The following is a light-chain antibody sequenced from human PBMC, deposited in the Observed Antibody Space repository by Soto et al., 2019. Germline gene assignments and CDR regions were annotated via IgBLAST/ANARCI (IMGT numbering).Light chain of an antibody. CDR2: LGS. CDR3: MQALQTLFS. V-gene: IGKV2-28*01. CDR1: QSLLHSNGYNY. Sequence: DIVMTPSPLSLPVTPGEPASISCRSSQSLLHSNGYNYLDWYLQKPGQSPQLLIYLGSNRASGVPDRFSGRGSGTDFTLKISRVEAEDVGVYYCMQALQTLFSFGPGTKVDIK. J-gene: IGKJ3*01.